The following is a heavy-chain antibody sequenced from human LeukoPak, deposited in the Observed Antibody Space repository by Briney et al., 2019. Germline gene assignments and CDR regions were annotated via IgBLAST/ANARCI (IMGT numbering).Heavy chain of an antibody. V-gene: IGHV1-18*01. CDR3: ARGVWSDY. J-gene: IGHJ4*02. CDR2: IGANNGDT. D-gene: IGHD2-8*01. CDR1: GYTFTSYG. Sequence: ASVKVSCKASGYTFTSYGINWGRQAPGQGLEWMGWIGANNGDTNYAQNLQGRVTMTTDKSTSTAYMELRSLRSDDTAVYYCARGVWSDYWGQGTLVTVSS.